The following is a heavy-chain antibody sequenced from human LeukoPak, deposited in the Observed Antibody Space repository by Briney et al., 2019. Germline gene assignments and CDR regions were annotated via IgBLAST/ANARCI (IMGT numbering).Heavy chain of an antibody. D-gene: IGHD6-13*01. V-gene: IGHV3-21*01. CDR2: ISSSSSYI. CDR1: GFSFSIYS. CDR3: AKGQQLTWFDP. J-gene: IGHJ5*02. Sequence: GGSLRLSCAASGFSFSIYSMNWVRQAPGKGLEWVSSISSSSSYIYYADSVKGRFTISRDNSKNTVYLQMNSLRAEDTAVYYCAKGQQLTWFDPWGQGTLVTVSS.